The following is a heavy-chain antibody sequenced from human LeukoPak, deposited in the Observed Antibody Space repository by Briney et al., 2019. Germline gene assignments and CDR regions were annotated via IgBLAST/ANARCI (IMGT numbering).Heavy chain of an antibody. CDR2: IIPILGIA. J-gene: IGHJ5*02. Sequence: SVKVSCKASGGTFSSYAISWVRQAPGQGLEWMGRIIPILGIANYAQKFQGRVTITADKSTSTAYMELSSLRSEDTAVHYCARDGSGSVYPWGQGTLVTVSS. V-gene: IGHV1-69*04. CDR1: GGTFSSYA. D-gene: IGHD3-10*01. CDR3: ARDGSGSVYP.